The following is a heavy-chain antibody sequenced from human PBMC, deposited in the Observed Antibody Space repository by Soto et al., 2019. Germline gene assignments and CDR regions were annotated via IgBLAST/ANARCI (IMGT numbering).Heavy chain of an antibody. CDR3: IVRYPYYFDY. CDR1: GFTFSNAW. V-gene: IGHV3-15*07. J-gene: IGHJ4*02. CDR2: IKSKTDGGPT. Sequence: ELQLVESGGGLVKPGWSLRLSCAASGFTFSNAWMNWVRQAPGKGLEWVGRIKSKTDGGPTDYAAPVKGRFTISRDDSTNTLYMPRNSMKTEDTAVYYCIVRYPYYFDYWGQGTLVTASS. D-gene: IGHD2-21*01.